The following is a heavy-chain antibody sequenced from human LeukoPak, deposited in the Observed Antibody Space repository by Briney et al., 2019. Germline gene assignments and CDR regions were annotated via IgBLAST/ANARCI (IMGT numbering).Heavy chain of an antibody. CDR2: ISSGSTYR. D-gene: IGHD5-24*01. J-gene: IGHJ4*02. V-gene: IGHV3-21*01. CDR1: GFTFNSYT. Sequence: GGSLRLSCTASGFTFNSYTMNWVRQAPGKGLGWVSSISSGSTYRYYADSVKGRFTISRDNAENSLFLQMDSLRAEDTALYYCARDSERRDGFSLYFFDYWGRGTPVTVSS. CDR3: ARDSERRDGFSLYFFDY.